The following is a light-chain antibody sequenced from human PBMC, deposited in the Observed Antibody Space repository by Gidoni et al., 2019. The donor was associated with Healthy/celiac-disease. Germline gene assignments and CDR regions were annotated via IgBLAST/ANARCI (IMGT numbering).Light chain of an antibody. J-gene: IGLJ3*02. V-gene: IGLV3-1*01. Sequence: SYELTQPPSVSVPPGQTASITCSGDKLGDKYACWYQQKPGQSPVLVIYQESKRPSGIPERFSGSNSGNTATLTISGTQAMDEADYYCQAWDSSTGVFGGGTKLTVL. CDR2: QES. CDR1: KLGDKY. CDR3: QAWDSSTGV.